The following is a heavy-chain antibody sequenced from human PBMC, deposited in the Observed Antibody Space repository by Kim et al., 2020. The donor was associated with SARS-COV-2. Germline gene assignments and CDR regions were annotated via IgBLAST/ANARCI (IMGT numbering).Heavy chain of an antibody. CDR1: GFTFSSYA. D-gene: IGHD2-2*01. J-gene: IGHJ6*02. CDR3: AKEGGFCSSTSCSNYYYYGMDV. V-gene: IGHV3-23*01. CDR2: ISGSGGST. Sequence: GGSLRLSCAASGFTFSSYAMSWVRQAPGKGLEWVSAISGSGGSTYYADSVKGRFTISRDNSKNTLYLQMNSLRAEDTAVYYCAKEGGFCSSTSCSNYYYYGMDVWGQGTPLTVSS.